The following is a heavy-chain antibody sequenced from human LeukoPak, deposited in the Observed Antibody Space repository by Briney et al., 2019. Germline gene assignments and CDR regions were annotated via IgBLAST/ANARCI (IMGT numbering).Heavy chain of an antibody. V-gene: IGHV1-46*01. CDR3: ARDRAGRPNYYYYGMDV. J-gene: IGHJ6*02. Sequence: ASVKVSCKASGYTFTSYYMHWVRQAPAQGLEWMGIINPSGGSTSYAQKFQGRVTMTRDTSTSTVYMELSSLRSEDTAVYYCARDRAGRPNYYYYGMDVWGQGTTVTVSS. CDR2: INPSGGST. CDR1: GYTFTSYY. D-gene: IGHD2-15*01.